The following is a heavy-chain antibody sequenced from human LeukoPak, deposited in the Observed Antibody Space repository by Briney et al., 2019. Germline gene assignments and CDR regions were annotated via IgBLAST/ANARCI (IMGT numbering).Heavy chain of an antibody. Sequence: GASVKVSCKASGGTFSSYAISWVRQAPGQGLEWMGGIIPIFGTANYAQKFQGRVTITADESTSTAYMELSSLRSEDTAVYYCARLPYKASYYYYGMDVWGQGTTVTVSS. J-gene: IGHJ6*02. CDR3: ARLPYKASYYYYGMDV. CDR1: GGTFSSYA. V-gene: IGHV1-69*13. D-gene: IGHD3-10*01. CDR2: IIPIFGTA.